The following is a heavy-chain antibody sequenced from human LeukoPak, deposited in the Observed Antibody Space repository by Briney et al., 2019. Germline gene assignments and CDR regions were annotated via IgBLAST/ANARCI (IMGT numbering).Heavy chain of an antibody. D-gene: IGHD5-12*01. CDR1: GYTFSGYY. CDR3: ARDGRGGSGYYLGSYYYHFMDV. CDR2: INPTSGGT. J-gene: IGHJ6*03. V-gene: IGHV1-2*02. Sequence: ASVKVSCKASGYTFSGYYIHWVRQAPGQGLEWMGWINPTSGGTKYAQKFQGRVTMTTDTSISTAYMELSRLTSDDTAVFYCARDGRGGSGYYLGSYYYHFMDVWGKGTTVTVSS.